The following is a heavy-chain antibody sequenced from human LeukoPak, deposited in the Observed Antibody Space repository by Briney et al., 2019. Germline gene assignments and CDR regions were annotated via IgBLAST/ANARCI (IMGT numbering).Heavy chain of an antibody. CDR3: ARTRMVRGVIIRVDYYYGMDV. V-gene: IGHV4-59*13. CDR1: GGSISSCY. D-gene: IGHD3-10*01. Sequence: PSETLSLTCTVSGGSISSCYWSWIRKPPGKRLEWIGFYYYNGSTNYNPSLKSRVTISVDTSKNQFYLKLSSVTAADTAVYYCARTRMVRGVIIRVDYYYGMDVWGQGTTVTVSS. J-gene: IGHJ6*02. CDR2: YYYNGST.